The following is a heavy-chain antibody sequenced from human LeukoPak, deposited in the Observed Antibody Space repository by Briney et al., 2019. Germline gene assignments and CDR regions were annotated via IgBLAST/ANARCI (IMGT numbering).Heavy chain of an antibody. Sequence: GGSLRLSCAAAGFIFSSYGMHWVRQAPGKGLECVAFIRYDGSHKFHADSVKDRFTISRDNSKNTLFLQMNSLRPEDTAVYYCAKGGVLGYCSRGSCYSGWFDPWGQGALVTVSS. D-gene: IGHD2-15*01. CDR3: AKGGVLGYCSRGSCYSGWFDP. J-gene: IGHJ5*02. CDR1: GFIFSSYG. CDR2: IRYDGSHK. V-gene: IGHV3-30*02.